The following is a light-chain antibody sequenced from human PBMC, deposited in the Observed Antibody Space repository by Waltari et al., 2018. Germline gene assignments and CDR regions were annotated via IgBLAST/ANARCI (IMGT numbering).Light chain of an antibody. J-gene: IGLJ3*02. CDR1: SSDIGAYKH. CDR3: TSFTSSATWV. CDR2: EVS. V-gene: IGLV2-14*01. Sequence: QSALTQPASVSGSPGQSITISCSGTSSDIGAYKHVSWYQQHPGKAPKLMIYEVSNRPSGVSNRCSCSKSDNTASLTISGLQADDESHYYCTSFTSSATWVFGGGTKVTVL.